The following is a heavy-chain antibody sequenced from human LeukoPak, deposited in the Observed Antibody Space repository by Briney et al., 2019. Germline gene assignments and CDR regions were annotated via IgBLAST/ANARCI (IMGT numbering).Heavy chain of an antibody. CDR2: ISSSSSTI. CDR3: AKDNDSGSYYYISSTVFDY. D-gene: IGHD1-26*01. Sequence: GGSLRLSCAASGFTFSSYSMNWVRQAPGKGLEWVSYISSSSSTIYYADSVKGRFTISRDNAKNSLYLQMNSLRAEDTAVYYCAKDNDSGSYYYISSTVFDYWGQGTLVTVSS. CDR1: GFTFSSYS. V-gene: IGHV3-48*01. J-gene: IGHJ4*02.